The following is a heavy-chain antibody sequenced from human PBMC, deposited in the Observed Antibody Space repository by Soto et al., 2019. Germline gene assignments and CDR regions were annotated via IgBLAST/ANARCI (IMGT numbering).Heavy chain of an antibody. Sequence: QVQLVQSGAEVKKPGASVKVSCKASGYTFTSYYMHWVRQAPGQGLEWMSIINHSGCSTSYAQKFLGRVNMTRDTSTSTVDMELSSLIAEDTTVYYCARSPLSPSGMDVWGQGTTVTVSS. V-gene: IGHV1-46*01. J-gene: IGHJ6*02. CDR3: ARSPLSPSGMDV. CDR2: INHSGCST. CDR1: GYTFTSYY.